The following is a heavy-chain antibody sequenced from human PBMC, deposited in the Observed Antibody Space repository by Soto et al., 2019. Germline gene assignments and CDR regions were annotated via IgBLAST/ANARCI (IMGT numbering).Heavy chain of an antibody. J-gene: IGHJ6*03. D-gene: IGHD3-16*01. Sequence: ARRWIRQTQGKGREWLALISNDGGKKQYAESVEGRFTVSRDSSRNTLYLQLNSLRADDTAVYFCAREDGNRGGIPVSAFWG. CDR2: ISNDGGKK. CDR3: AREDGNRGGIPVSAF. CDR1: A. V-gene: IGHV3-30-3*01.